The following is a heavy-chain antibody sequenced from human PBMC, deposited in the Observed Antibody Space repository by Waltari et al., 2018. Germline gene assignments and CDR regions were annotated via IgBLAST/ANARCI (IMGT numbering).Heavy chain of an antibody. D-gene: IGHD1-26*01. J-gene: IGHJ5*02. Sequence: QVQLVQSGAEVKKPGASVKVSCKASGYTFTGYYMHWVRQAPGQGLEWMGWINPNSGGTNYAQKFQGRVTMTRDTSISTAYMELSRLRSDDTAVYYCARSDSISGSTLGFFDPWGQGTLVTVSS. V-gene: IGHV1-2*02. CDR3: ARSDSISGSTLGFFDP. CDR1: GYTFTGYY. CDR2: INPNSGGT.